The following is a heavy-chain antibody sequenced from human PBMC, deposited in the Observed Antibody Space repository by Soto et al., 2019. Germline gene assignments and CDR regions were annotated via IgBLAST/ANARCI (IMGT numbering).Heavy chain of an antibody. Sequence: ESGPTLVNPTQTLTLTCTFSGFSLSTSGVGVGWIRQPPGKALEWLALIYWDDDKRYSPSLKSRLTITKDTSKNQVVLTMTNMDPVDTATYYCAHSWVGPAPYYYYYYMDVWGKGTTVTVSS. CDR2: IYWDDDK. J-gene: IGHJ6*03. CDR1: GFSLSTSGVG. CDR3: AHSWVGPAPYYYYYYMDV. V-gene: IGHV2-5*02. D-gene: IGHD3-16*01.